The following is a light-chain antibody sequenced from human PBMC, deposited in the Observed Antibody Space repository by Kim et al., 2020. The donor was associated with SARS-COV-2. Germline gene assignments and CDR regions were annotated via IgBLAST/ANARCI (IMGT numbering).Light chain of an antibody. J-gene: IGLJ1*01. CDR1: SSDVGAYKY. Sequence: QSALTQPPSASGSPGQSVTISCTGTSSDVGAYKYVSWYQQHPNKAPKLLIYEVNKRPSGVPDRFSGSKSGSTASLTVSGLQAEDEAEYYCSAYAGTNNFVFGTGTKVTV. CDR3: SAYAGTNNFV. CDR2: EVN. V-gene: IGLV2-8*01.